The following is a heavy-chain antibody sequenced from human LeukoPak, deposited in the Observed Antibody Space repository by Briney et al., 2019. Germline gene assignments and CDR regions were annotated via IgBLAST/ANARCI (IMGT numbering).Heavy chain of an antibody. J-gene: IGHJ6*02. Sequence: PGASVKVSCKSSGYTFTRYYMHWVRQAPGQGLEWMGITNPSGGGTTYAQKFQGRVTITADESTSTAYMELSSLRSEDTAVYYCARGSTDIVATISQYYYGMDVWGQGTTVTVSS. CDR2: TNPSGGGT. CDR3: ARGSTDIVATISQYYYGMDV. V-gene: IGHV1-46*01. D-gene: IGHD5-12*01. CDR1: GYTFTRYY.